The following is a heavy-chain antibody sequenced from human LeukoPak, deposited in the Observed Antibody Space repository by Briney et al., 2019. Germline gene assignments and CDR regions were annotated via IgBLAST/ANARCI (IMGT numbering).Heavy chain of an antibody. Sequence: PGGSLGLSCAASGFIFSSYGMHWVRQAPGKGLEWVAIISYDGSSHYYADSVKGRFTISRDNSKNTLYLQMNSLRREDTAVYYCAKEAPERGSYAFDMWGQGTMVSVSS. CDR3: AKEAPERGSYAFDM. J-gene: IGHJ3*02. CDR1: GFIFSSYG. V-gene: IGHV3-30*18. CDR2: ISYDGSSH. D-gene: IGHD3-16*01.